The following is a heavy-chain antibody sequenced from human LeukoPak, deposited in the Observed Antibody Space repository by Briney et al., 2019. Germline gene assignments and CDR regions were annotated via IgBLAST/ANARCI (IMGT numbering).Heavy chain of an antibody. CDR1: GFTFSNYG. CDR3: AKEVSWRVAGTMGLDY. V-gene: IGHV3-30*18. CDR2: ISYDGSNK. D-gene: IGHD6-19*01. Sequence: PGGSLRLSCAASGFTFSNYGIHWVRQAPGKGLEWVAVISYDGSNKYYADSVKGRFTISRDNSKNTLYLQMNSLRAEDTAVYYCAKEVSWRVAGTMGLDYWGQGTLVTVSS. J-gene: IGHJ4*02.